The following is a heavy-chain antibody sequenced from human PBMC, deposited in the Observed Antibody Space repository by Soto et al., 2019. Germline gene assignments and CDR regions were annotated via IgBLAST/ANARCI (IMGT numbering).Heavy chain of an antibody. Sequence: PSETLSLTCAFYVVSFSGYYWSCIRHPPGKWLEWIGEINHSGSTNYNPSLKSRVTISVDTSKNQFSLKLSSVTAADTAVYYCARGRHFTMIVVVTTADNWFDPWGQGTLVTVSS. V-gene: IGHV4-34*01. D-gene: IGHD3-22*01. CDR2: INHSGST. J-gene: IGHJ5*02. CDR1: VVSFSGYY. CDR3: ARGRHFTMIVVVTTADNWFDP.